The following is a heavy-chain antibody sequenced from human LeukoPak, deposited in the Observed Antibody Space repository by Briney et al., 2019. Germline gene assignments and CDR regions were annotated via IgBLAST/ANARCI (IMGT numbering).Heavy chain of an antibody. Sequence: SETLSLTCTVSGGSISSYYWSWIRQPPGKGLEWIGYIYYSGSTNYNPSLKSRVTISVDTSKNQFSLKLSSVTAADTAVYYCAREVPGAYWYFDLWGRGTLVTVSS. CDR3: AREVPGAYWYFDL. CDR1: GGSISSYY. V-gene: IGHV4-59*01. CDR2: IYYSGST. D-gene: IGHD2-2*01. J-gene: IGHJ2*01.